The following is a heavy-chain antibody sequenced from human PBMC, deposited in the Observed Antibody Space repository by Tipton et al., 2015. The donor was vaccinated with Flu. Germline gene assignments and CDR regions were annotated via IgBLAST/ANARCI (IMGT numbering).Heavy chain of an antibody. J-gene: IGHJ5*02. V-gene: IGHV3-33*01. D-gene: IGHD6-13*01. CDR3: ARDLMGGGRSRMGWRWFDP. Sequence: SLRLSCAASGFTFSSYGMHWVRQAPGKGLEWVAVIWYDGSNKYYADSVKGRFTISRDNSKNTLYLQMHSLRAEDTAVYYCARDLMGGGRSRMGWRWFDPWGRGTLVTVSS. CDR1: GFTFSSYG. CDR2: IWYDGSNK.